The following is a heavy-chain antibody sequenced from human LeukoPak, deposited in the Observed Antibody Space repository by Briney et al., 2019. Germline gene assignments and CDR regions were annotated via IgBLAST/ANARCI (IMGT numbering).Heavy chain of an antibody. J-gene: IGHJ4*02. V-gene: IGHV3-11*05. CDR3: ARDLERCEMATTTPY. CDR2: ISSSSSYT. D-gene: IGHD5-24*01. Sequence: GGSLRLSCAASGFTFSDYYMSWIRQAPGKGLEWVSYISSSSSYTNYADSVKGRFTISRDNAKNSLYLQMNSLRAEDTAVYYCARDLERCEMATTTPYCGEGTLVTVSS. CDR1: GFTFSDYY.